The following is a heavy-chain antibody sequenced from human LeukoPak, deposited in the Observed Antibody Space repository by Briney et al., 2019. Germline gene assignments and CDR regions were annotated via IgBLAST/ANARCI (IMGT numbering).Heavy chain of an antibody. D-gene: IGHD2-2*01. CDR3: ARARNIVVVPAATDY. CDR2: ISYDGSNK. V-gene: IGHV3-30-3*01. CDR1: GFTFSSYA. Sequence: GGSLRLSCAASGFTFSSYAMHWVRQAPGKGLEWVAVISYDGSNKYYADSVKGRFTISRDNSKNTLYLQMNSLRAEDTAVYYCARARNIVVVPAATDYWGQGTLVTVSS. J-gene: IGHJ4*02.